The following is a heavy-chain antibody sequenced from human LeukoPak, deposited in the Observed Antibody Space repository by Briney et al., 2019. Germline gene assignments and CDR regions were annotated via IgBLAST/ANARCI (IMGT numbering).Heavy chain of an antibody. CDR3: AKVAGSQYYYYYGMDV. CDR1: GFKFSTYA. CDR2: ISGSGDNT. Sequence: GGSLRLSCAAAGFKFSTYAMSWARQAPGKGLEWVSAISGSGDNTYYADSVKGRFTISRDNSKNTLYLQMNSLRAEDTAVYYCAKVAGSQYYYYYGMDVWGQGTTVTVSS. V-gene: IGHV3-23*01. D-gene: IGHD3-10*01. J-gene: IGHJ6*02.